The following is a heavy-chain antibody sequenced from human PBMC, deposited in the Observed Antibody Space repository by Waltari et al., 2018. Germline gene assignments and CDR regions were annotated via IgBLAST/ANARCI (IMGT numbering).Heavy chain of an antibody. Sequence: QVQLVQSGAEVKKPGASVKVSCKASGYTFTSYYMNWVRQAPGQGLEWMGIINPSGGSTSYAQKFQGRVTMTRDTSTSTVYMELSSLRSEDTAVYYCARDRTGTAPFDYWGQGTLVTVSS. V-gene: IGHV1-46*01. CDR1: GYTFTSYY. J-gene: IGHJ4*02. CDR3: ARDRTGTAPFDY. D-gene: IGHD1-7*01. CDR2: INPSGGST.